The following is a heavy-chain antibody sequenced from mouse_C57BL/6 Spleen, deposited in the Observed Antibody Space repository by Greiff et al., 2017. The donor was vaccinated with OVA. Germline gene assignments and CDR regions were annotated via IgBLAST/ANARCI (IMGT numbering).Heavy chain of an antibody. V-gene: IGHV1-76*01. CDR2: IYPGSGNT. CDR3: ARSNWDVYFDY. J-gene: IGHJ2*01. D-gene: IGHD4-1*01. CDR1: GYTFTDYY. Sequence: LVESGAELVRPGASVKLSCKASGYTFTDYYINWVKQRPGQGLEWIARIYPGSGNTYYNEKFKGKATLTAEKSSSTAYMQLSSLTSEDSAVYFCARSNWDVYFDYWGQGTTLTVSS.